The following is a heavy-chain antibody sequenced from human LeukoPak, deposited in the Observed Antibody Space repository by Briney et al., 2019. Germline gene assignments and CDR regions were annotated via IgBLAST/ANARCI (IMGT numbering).Heavy chain of an antibody. CDR3: ARRPAAAIHTIRGGTPYYYYYYMDV. J-gene: IGHJ6*03. Sequence: ASVKVSCKASGYTFTSYDINWVRQATGQGLEWMGWMNPNSGNTGYAQKFQGRVTMTRNTSISTAYMELSSLRSEDTAVYYCARRPAAAIHTIRGGTPYYYYYYMDVWGKGTTVTVSS. CDR1: GYTFTSYD. V-gene: IGHV1-8*01. D-gene: IGHD2-2*01. CDR2: MNPNSGNT.